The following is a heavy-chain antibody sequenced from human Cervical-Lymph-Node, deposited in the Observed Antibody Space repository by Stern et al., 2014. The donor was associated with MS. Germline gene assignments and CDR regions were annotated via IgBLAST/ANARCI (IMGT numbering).Heavy chain of an antibody. Sequence: VQLEESGPGLVKPSETLSLTCSVSGGSITNRDYWGWIRQSPGKGLEWIGSVYYSGITYYRPSLKSRANISIDTSKNHFSMKLTSVTATDTAVYFCARGVTAVTNYVPNWCFDLWGRGTLVTISS. CDR2: VYYSGIT. CDR1: GGSITNRDY. D-gene: IGHD4-11*01. J-gene: IGHJ2*01. CDR3: ARGVTAVTNYVPNWCFDL. V-gene: IGHV4-39*02.